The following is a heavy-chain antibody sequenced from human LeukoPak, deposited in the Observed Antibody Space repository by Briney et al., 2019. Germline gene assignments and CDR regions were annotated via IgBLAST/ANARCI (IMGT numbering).Heavy chain of an antibody. CDR1: GFTFSDYA. CDR3: ATLPYYGDYRDAFDI. CDR2: ISGGGVST. D-gene: IGHD4-17*01. Sequence: GGSLRLSCAASGFTFSDYAMSWDRQAPGKGLEWVSTISGGGVSTYFADCVKGRFSISRDNSKSTLFLQMNSLRAEDTAVYYCATLPYYGDYRDAFDIWGQGTMVTVSS. V-gene: IGHV3-23*01. J-gene: IGHJ3*02.